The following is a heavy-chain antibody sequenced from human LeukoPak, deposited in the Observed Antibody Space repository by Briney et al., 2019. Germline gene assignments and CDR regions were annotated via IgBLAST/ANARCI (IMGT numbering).Heavy chain of an antibody. V-gene: IGHV3-30-3*01. Sequence: AGRSLRLSCAASGSTFSDYAMRWVRQAPGKGLEWVAVISYDGNYKYSADSMKGRFTVSRDNSKNMLYLQMNSLRPEDTAVYYCARDPLTDCSGGSCYSEGFDPWGQGTLVTVSS. CDR3: ARDPLTDCSGGSCYSEGFDP. CDR1: GSTFSDYA. CDR2: ISYDGNYK. J-gene: IGHJ5*02. D-gene: IGHD2-15*01.